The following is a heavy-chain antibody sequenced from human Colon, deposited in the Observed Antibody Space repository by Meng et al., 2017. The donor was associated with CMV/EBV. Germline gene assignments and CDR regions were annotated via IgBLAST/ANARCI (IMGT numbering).Heavy chain of an antibody. J-gene: IGHJ4*02. V-gene: IGHV1-2*02. D-gene: IGHD1-26*01. Sequence: QVRLGRSGAEVKKPGASVKVSCKASGYTFTGYFRYWVRQAPGQGLEWLGVINPITGGTNYAQKFQGRVTMTRDTSMNTAYMELSRLRSDDTAVYYCASLSGGDFDYWGQGTLVTVSS. CDR1: GYTFTGYF. CDR3: ASLSGGDFDY. CDR2: INPITGGT.